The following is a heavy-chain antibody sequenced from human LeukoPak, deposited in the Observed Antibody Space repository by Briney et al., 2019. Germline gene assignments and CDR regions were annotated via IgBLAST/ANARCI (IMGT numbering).Heavy chain of an antibody. V-gene: IGHV1-46*01. D-gene: IGHD4-23*01. CDR1: GYTFTSYY. Sequence: WASVKVSCKASGYTFTSYYMLWVRQAPGQGLEWMGIINPSGGSTSYAQKFQGRVTMTRDMSTSTDYMELSSLRSEDTAVYYCARDNSVEDTAWWFDPWGQGTLVTVSS. CDR3: ARDNSVEDTAWWFDP. J-gene: IGHJ5*02. CDR2: INPSGGST.